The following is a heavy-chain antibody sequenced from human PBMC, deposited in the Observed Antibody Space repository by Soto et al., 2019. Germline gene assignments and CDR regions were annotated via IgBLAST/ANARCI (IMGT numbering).Heavy chain of an antibody. CDR1: GYTFTSYG. CDR2: ISAYNGNT. V-gene: IGHV1-18*01. D-gene: IGHD3-22*01. CDR3: ARTYYYDSSGYPPSPY. J-gene: IGHJ4*02. Sequence: ASVKVSWKASGYTFTSYGISWVRQAPGQGLEWMGWISAYNGNTNYAQKLQGRVTMTTDTSTSTAYMELRSLRSDDTAVYYCARTYYYDSSGYPPSPYWGQGTLVTVSS.